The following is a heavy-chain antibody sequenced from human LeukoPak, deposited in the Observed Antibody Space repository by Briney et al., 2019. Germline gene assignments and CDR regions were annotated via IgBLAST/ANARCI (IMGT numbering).Heavy chain of an antibody. J-gene: IGHJ6*02. V-gene: IGHV5-51*01. CDR1: GYSFTSYW. CDR2: IYPGDSDT. D-gene: IGHD5-24*01. CDR3: ASHARRGDGHNPGYYYYGMDV. Sequence: GESLKISCKGSGYSFTSYWIGWVRQMPGKGLEWMGIIYPGDSDTRYSPSLQGQVTISADKSISTAYLQWSSLKASDTAMYYCASHARRGDGHNPGYYYYGMDVWGQGTTVTVSS.